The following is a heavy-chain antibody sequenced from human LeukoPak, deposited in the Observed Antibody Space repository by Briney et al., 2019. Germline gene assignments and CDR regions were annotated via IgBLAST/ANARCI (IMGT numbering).Heavy chain of an antibody. V-gene: IGHV3-11*01. CDR3: ARDLAMVRGVIDY. D-gene: IGHD3-10*01. Sequence: GGSLRLSCAASGFTFGDYSMTWIRQAPGKGLEWVSYISGSGSTIYYADSVKGRFTISRDNAKNSLYLQMNSLRAEDTALYYCARDLAMVRGVIDYWGQGTLVTVSS. J-gene: IGHJ4*02. CDR1: GFTFGDYS. CDR2: ISGSGSTI.